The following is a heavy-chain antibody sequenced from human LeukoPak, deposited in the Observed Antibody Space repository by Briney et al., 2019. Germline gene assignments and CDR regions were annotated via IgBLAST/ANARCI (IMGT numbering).Heavy chain of an antibody. J-gene: IGHJ4*02. CDR1: GFTVSSNY. Sequence: GGSLRLSCAASGFTVSSNYMSWVRQAPGKGLEWVSVIYSCGNTYYADSVKGRFTISRDNSKNTLYLQMNSLRAEDTAVYYCASLPYSAPFSFDYWGQGTLVTVSS. V-gene: IGHV3-53*01. CDR3: ASLPYSAPFSFDY. CDR2: IYSCGNT. D-gene: IGHD2-15*01.